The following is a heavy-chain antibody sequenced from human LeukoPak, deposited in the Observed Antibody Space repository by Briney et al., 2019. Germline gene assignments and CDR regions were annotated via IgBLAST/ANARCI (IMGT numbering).Heavy chain of an antibody. Sequence: GGSLRRSCAASGFTSTKYAMNWVRQAPGKGLEWVSVLIGSSGSTDYADSVKGRFTMSRDISKNTLFLQMNSLRAEDTAIYYCANGAYDYIEIAYFDSWGQGTLVTVSS. J-gene: IGHJ4*02. D-gene: IGHD5-12*01. CDR2: LIGSSGST. CDR3: ANGAYDYIEIAYFDS. CDR1: GFTSTKYA. V-gene: IGHV3-23*01.